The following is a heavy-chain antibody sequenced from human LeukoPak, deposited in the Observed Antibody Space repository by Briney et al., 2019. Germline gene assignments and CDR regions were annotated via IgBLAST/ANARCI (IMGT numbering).Heavy chain of an antibody. CDR1: GFTFSSYG. CDR3: AKSGGVTTTLGY. V-gene: IGHV3-30*18. D-gene: IGHD4-17*01. Sequence: PGRSLRLSCAASGFTFSSYGMHWVRQAPGKGLEWVAVISYDGSNKYYADSVKGRFTISRDNSKNTLYLQMNSLRAEDTAVYYCAKSGGVTTTLGYWGQGTLVIVSS. J-gene: IGHJ4*02. CDR2: ISYDGSNK.